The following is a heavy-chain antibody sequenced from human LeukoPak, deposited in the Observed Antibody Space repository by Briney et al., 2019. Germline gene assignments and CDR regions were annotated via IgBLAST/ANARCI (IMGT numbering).Heavy chain of an antibody. J-gene: IGHJ4*02. CDR3: VRENYSSGWYGIIDY. Sequence: SETLSLTCTVSGGSISNYYWSWIRQPPGKGLEWIGYIYYSGNTNYNPSLKSRVTISVDTSKNQFSLKLSSVTAADTAVYYCVRENYSSGWYGIIDYWGQGTLVTVSS. V-gene: IGHV4-59*01. D-gene: IGHD6-19*01. CDR1: GGSISNYY. CDR2: IYYSGNT.